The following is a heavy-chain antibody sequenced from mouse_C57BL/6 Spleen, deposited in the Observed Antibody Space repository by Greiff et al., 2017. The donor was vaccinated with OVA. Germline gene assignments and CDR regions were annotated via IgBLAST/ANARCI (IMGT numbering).Heavy chain of an antibody. CDR1: GYTFTDYY. CDR2: IYPGSGNT. Sequence: VQLQESGAELVRPGASVKLSCKASGYTFTDYYINWVKQRPGQGLEWIARIYPGSGNTDYNEKFKGKATLTAEKSSSTAYMQLSSLTSEDSAVYFCARAPRDYYAMDYWGQGTSVTVSS. V-gene: IGHV1-76*01. J-gene: IGHJ4*01. CDR3: ARAPRDYYAMDY. D-gene: IGHD3-1*01.